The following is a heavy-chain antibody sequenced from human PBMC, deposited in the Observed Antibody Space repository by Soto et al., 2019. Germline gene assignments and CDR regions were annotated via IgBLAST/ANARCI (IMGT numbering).Heavy chain of an antibody. CDR2: SSGTGDNA. V-gene: IGHV3-23*01. CDR3: ANVVG. D-gene: IGHD2-2*01. CDR1: GFALLSFA. Sequence: EVQLLESGGDLVQPGGSRRLSCAGSGFALLSFAMNWVRQAPGKGLEWVAASSGTGDNAYYTDSVRGRFTVSRDNSKNMVFLEMNSLRVEDTAVYYCANVVGWGQGTLVTVSS. J-gene: IGHJ4*02.